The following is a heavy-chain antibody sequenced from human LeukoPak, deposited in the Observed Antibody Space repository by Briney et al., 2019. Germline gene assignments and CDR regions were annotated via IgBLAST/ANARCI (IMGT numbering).Heavy chain of an antibody. J-gene: IGHJ4*02. Sequence: GASVKVSCKASGYTFTSYGISWVRQAPGQGLEWMGWISAYNGNTNYAQKLQGRVTMTTDTSTSTAYMELRSLRSDDTAVYYCARDPPIAVASTSFDYWGQGTLVTVSS. CDR3: ARDPPIAVASTSFDY. CDR1: GYTFTSYG. CDR2: ISAYNGNT. D-gene: IGHD6-19*01. V-gene: IGHV1-18*01.